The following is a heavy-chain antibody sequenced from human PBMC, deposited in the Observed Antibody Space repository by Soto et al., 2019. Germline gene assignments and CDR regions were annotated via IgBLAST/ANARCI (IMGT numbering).Heavy chain of an antibody. D-gene: IGHD3-10*01. Sequence: GGSLRLSCAASGFTFSDYYMTWIRQAPGRGLEWVSHISSSGSSTGYGDSVRGRFTISRDNAKKSLFLQMSSLRAEDTAVYYCARRRYGSGSNDIWGHGTLVTVSS. CDR1: GFTFSDYY. J-gene: IGHJ4*01. CDR3: ARRRYGSGSNDI. CDR2: ISSSGSST. V-gene: IGHV3-11*01.